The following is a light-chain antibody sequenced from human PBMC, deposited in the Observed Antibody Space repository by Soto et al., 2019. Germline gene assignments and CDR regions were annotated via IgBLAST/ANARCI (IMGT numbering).Light chain of an antibody. Sequence: QSALTQPASVSASPGQSITISCTVTTSDVAGYNYVSWYQQHPGQAPKLLIYGVNNRPSGISSRFSGSRSGNTASLTISGLQSEDEAEYYCNSYTSSSTFVFGTGTKLTVL. V-gene: IGLV2-14*01. J-gene: IGLJ1*01. CDR1: TSDVAGYNY. CDR2: GVN. CDR3: NSYTSSSTFV.